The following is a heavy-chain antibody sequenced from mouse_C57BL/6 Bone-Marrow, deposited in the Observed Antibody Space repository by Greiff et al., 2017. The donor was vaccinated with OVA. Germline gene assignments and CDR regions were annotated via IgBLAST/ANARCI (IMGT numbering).Heavy chain of an antibody. CDR3: DSSTGTDYFDY. Sequence: EVQGVESGGGLVQPGGSLSLSCAASGFTFTDYYMSWVRQTPGKALEWLGFIRNKANGYTTEYSASVKGRFTISRDNSQSSLYLQMNALGAEDSATDYCDSSTGTDYFDYWGQGTTLTVSS. J-gene: IGHJ2*01. V-gene: IGHV7-3*01. CDR1: GFTFTDYY. D-gene: IGHD4-1*02. CDR2: IRNKANGYTT.